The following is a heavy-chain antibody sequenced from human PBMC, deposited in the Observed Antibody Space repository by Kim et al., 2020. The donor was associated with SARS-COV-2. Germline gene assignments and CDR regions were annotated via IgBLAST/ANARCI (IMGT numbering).Heavy chain of an antibody. Sequence: ASVKVSCKASGYTFTSYGITWVRQAPGQGLEWMGWISAYNGHTNYAQNLQGRVTLTTDTSTSTAYMELTSLRSDDTAVYYCARDLSARSGYYYYVYWGQGTLVTVSS. CDR1: GYTFTSYG. J-gene: IGHJ4*02. CDR2: ISAYNGHT. CDR3: ARDLSARSGYYYYVY. V-gene: IGHV1-18*01. D-gene: IGHD3-22*01.